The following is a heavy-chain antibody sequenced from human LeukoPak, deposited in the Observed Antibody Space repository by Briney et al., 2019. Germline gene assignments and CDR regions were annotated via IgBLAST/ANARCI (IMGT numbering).Heavy chain of an antibody. CDR3: ARDPNYDSGV. V-gene: IGHV3-21*01. D-gene: IGHD3-3*01. CDR2: ISSGSHYI. J-gene: IGHJ6*04. CDR1: GFSFRSYT. Sequence: VGSLRLSCAASGFSFRSYTMNWVRQTPGKGLEWVSSISSGSHYIHYADSVEGRFTISRDNAKNSLYLQMNSLRAEDTAVYYCARDPNYDSGVGGKGTTVTVSS.